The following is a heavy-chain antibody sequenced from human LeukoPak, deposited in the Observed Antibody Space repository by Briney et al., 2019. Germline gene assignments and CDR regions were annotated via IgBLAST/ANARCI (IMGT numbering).Heavy chain of an antibody. CDR2: INYNGRDK. Sequence: PGGSLRLSCAASGFTFSSFGMHWVRQAPGKGLEWVSFINYNGRDKYYADSVKGRFTISRYSSKNTLSLQMNSLRAEDTAVYFCAKDSPTYYADSWGQGTLVTVSS. D-gene: IGHD2/OR15-2a*01. CDR3: AKDSPTYYADS. CDR1: GFTFSSFG. V-gene: IGHV3-30*02. J-gene: IGHJ4*02.